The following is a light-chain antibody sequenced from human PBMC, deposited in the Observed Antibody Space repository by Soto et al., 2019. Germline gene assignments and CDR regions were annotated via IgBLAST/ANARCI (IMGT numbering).Light chain of an antibody. CDR2: DAS. J-gene: IGKJ5*01. Sequence: DIQMTQSPSSLSASVGDRVTITFRASQSISGLLAWYQQKPGKAPKLLIYDASSLESGVPSRFSGSGSGTDFTLTISSLETEDFAVYYCQQRSVWPITFRQGTRLEIK. CDR1: QSISGL. V-gene: IGKV1-5*01. CDR3: QQRSVWPIT.